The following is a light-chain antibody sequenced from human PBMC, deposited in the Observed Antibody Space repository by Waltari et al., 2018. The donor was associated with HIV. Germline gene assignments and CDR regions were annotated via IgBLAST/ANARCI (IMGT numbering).Light chain of an antibody. J-gene: IGLJ2*01. CDR2: EVR. Sequence: QSALTQPASVSGSPGQSITISCTGTSSDIRCYNLVALYKHHPGKAPKLMIYEVRKRPSGASYLFSGSKSGNSAFLTISGLHAADAGDYFCCTYAGNSFVVFGGWPKLTVL. CDR1: SSDIRCYNL. CDR3: CTYAGNSFVV. V-gene: IGLV2-23*02.